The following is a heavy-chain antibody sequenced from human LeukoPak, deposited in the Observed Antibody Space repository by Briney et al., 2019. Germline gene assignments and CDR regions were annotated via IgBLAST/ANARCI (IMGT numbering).Heavy chain of an antibody. CDR2: IYYSGST. D-gene: IGHD2-2*01. Sequence: SETLSLTCAVYGGSFSGYYWSWIRQPPGKGLEWIGYIYYSGSTNYNPSLKSRVTISVDTSKNQFSLKLSSVTAADTAVYYCARTKDIVVVPAAFDYWGQGTLVTVSS. V-gene: IGHV4-34*01. CDR3: ARTKDIVVVPAAFDY. CDR1: GGSFSGYY. J-gene: IGHJ4*02.